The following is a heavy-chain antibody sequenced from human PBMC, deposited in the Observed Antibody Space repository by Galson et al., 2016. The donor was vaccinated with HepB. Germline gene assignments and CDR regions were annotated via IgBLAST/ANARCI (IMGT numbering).Heavy chain of an antibody. J-gene: IGHJ6*03. D-gene: IGHD2/OR15-2a*01. Sequence: SLRLSCAASGLTLDAYDISWVRQAPGRGLQWVSAISQNDISTHYAAPVEGRFTISRQKSKNVVVLQMKRLKVEDTAVYYCARGSPPSFYHYYMDVWGKGTTVTVSS. CDR1: GLTLDAYD. CDR2: ISQNDIST. CDR3: ARGSPPSFYHYYMDV. V-gene: IGHV3-23*01.